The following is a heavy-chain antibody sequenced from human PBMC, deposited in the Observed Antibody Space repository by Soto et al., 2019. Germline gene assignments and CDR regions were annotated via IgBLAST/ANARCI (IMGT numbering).Heavy chain of an antibody. CDR2: IDSDGSTT. V-gene: IGHV3-74*01. Sequence: EVQLVESGGGLVQPGGSLRLSCAASGFTFSVYWMRWVRQAPGKGLVLVSRIDSDGSTTSYADSVKGRFTISRDNAKSTLYLQMNSLRAEDTAVYSCARPGYSNYGPGVDVWGQGTTVTVSS. J-gene: IGHJ6*02. CDR1: GFTFSVYW. CDR3: ARPGYSNYGPGVDV. D-gene: IGHD4-4*01.